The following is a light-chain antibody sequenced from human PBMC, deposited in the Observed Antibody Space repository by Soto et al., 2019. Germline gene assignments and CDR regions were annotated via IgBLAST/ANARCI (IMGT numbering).Light chain of an antibody. CDR1: QTVSNRY. Sequence: EIVLTQSPDTLSLSPGERATLSSRASQTVSNRYLAWYQQKPGQAPRLLIYVASSRATGIPDRFSGSGSGTDFTLTISRLEPEDFAVYYCQQYDRSPRTFGQGTKVDI. J-gene: IGKJ1*01. V-gene: IGKV3-20*01. CDR2: VAS. CDR3: QQYDRSPRT.